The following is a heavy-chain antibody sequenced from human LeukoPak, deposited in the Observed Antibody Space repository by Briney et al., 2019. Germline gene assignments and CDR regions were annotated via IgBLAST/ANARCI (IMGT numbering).Heavy chain of an antibody. CDR3: ARAKGGGRRAFDI. CDR2: ISSSSSYI. J-gene: IGHJ3*02. V-gene: IGHV3-21*01. CDR1: GFTFSSYS. Sequence: PGGSLRLSCAASGFTFSSYSMNWVRQAPGKGLEWVSSISSSSSYIYYADSVKGRFTISRDNAKNSLYLQMNSLRAEDTAVYYCARAKGGGRRAFDIWGQGTMVTVSS. D-gene: IGHD3-16*01.